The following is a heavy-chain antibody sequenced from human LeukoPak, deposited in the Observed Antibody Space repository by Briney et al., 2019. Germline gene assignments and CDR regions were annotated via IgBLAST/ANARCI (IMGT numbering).Heavy chain of an antibody. CDR1: GFTVSSNY. CDR3: ARVTGGDFWSGYSDY. V-gene: IGHV3-66*01. Sequence: QTGGSLRLSCAASGFTVSSNYMSWVRQAPGKGMEWVSVTYSGGSTYYADSVKGRFTISRDNSKNTLYLQMNSLRAEDTAVYYCARVTGGDFWSGYSDYWGQGTLVTVSS. D-gene: IGHD3-3*01. CDR2: TYSGGST. J-gene: IGHJ4*02.